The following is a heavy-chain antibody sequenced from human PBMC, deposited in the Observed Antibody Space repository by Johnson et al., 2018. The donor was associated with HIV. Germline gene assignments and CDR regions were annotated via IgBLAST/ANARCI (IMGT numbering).Heavy chain of an antibody. CDR1: GFTFSSYA. V-gene: IGHV3-30*02. CDR2: IRFDGNNE. CDR3: VRGRITLKGVDLRGGAFDI. Sequence: QVQLVESGGGVVQPGGSLRLSCEASGFTFSSYAMHWVRQAPGKGLEWVAFIRFDGNNEYYAASVKGRSTISRDNSNNTLYLHMNSLRTEDTAGYFCVRGRITLKGVDLRGGAFDIWGQGTMVTVSS. J-gene: IGHJ3*02. D-gene: IGHD3-22*01.